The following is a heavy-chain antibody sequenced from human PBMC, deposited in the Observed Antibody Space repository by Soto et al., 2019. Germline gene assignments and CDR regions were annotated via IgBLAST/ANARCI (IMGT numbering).Heavy chain of an antibody. J-gene: IGHJ4*01. V-gene: IGHV4-34*01. Sequence: SETLSLTCAVYGGSFSGYYWSWIRQPPGKGLEWIGEINHSGSTNYNPSLKSRVTMSVDTSKNQFSLKLSSVTAADTAVYYCARYGSGIDYWGQGTLVTVSS. D-gene: IGHD3-10*01. CDR1: GGSFSGYY. CDR3: ARYGSGIDY. CDR2: INHSGST.